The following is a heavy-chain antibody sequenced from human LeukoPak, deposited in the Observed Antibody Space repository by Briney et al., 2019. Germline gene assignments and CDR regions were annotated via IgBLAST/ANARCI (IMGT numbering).Heavy chain of an antibody. Sequence: GGSLRLSCAASGFTFSSYAMHWVRQAPGKGLVWVSRIKSDGSSTRYADSVKGRFTISRDNAKNTLYLQMNSLRAEDTAVYYCAREGIRGVEIDYWGQGTLSPSPQ. CDR1: GFTFSSYA. CDR3: AREGIRGVEIDY. CDR2: IKSDGSST. J-gene: IGHJ4*02. V-gene: IGHV3-74*01. D-gene: IGHD3-10*01.